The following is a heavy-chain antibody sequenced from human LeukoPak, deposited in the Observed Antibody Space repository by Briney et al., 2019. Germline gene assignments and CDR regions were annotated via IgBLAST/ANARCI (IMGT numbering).Heavy chain of an antibody. D-gene: IGHD4-11*01. V-gene: IGHV3-23*01. Sequence: GGSLRLSCAASAFTFSSYAMTWVRQAPGKGLEWFSAISGNGAGTYYTDSVKGRFTISRDNSKNTLHLQMDSLRAEDTAIYYCAKNRAVTPFYDYWGQRTLVTVSP. CDR1: AFTFSSYA. CDR3: AKNRAVTPFYDY. CDR2: ISGNGAGT. J-gene: IGHJ4*02.